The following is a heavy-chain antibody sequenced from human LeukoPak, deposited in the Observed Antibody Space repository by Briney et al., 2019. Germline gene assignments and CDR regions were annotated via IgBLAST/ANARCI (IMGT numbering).Heavy chain of an antibody. CDR1: GGSISSGDYY. D-gene: IGHD6-13*01. Sequence: PSQTLSLTFTVSGGSISSGDYYWSWIRQHPGKGLEWIGYIYYSGSTYYNPSLKSRVTISVDTSKNQFSLKLSSVTAADTAVYYCARWERAAAGDFDYWGQGTLVTVSS. V-gene: IGHV4-31*03. CDR2: IYYSGST. J-gene: IGHJ4*02. CDR3: ARWERAAAGDFDY.